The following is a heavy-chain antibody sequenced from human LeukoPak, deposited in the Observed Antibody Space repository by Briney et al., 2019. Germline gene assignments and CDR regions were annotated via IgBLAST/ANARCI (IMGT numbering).Heavy chain of an antibody. CDR3: AKEGGYSYGELEFDY. D-gene: IGHD5-18*01. J-gene: IGHJ4*02. V-gene: IGHV3-23*01. Sequence: PGGSLRLSCAASGFTFSSYAMSWVRQAPGKGPEWVSAISGSGGSTYYADSVKGRFTISRDNSKNTLYLQMNSLRAEDTAVYYCAKEGGYSYGELEFDYWGQGTLVTVSS. CDR1: GFTFSSYA. CDR2: ISGSGGST.